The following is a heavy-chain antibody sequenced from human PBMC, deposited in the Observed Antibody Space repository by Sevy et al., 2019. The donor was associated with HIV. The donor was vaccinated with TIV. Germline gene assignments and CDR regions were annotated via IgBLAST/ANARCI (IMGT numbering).Heavy chain of an antibody. CDR3: AGGVLRGISMARFGSWSIFDY. CDR1: GYTFTSYA. Sequence: ASVKVSCKASGYTFTSYAMHWVRQAPGQRLEWMGWINAGNGNTKYSQKFQGRVTITRDTSARTAYMELSSLRSEDTAVYYCAGGVLRGISMARFGSWSIFDYWGQGTLVTVSS. D-gene: IGHD6-13*01. V-gene: IGHV1-3*01. J-gene: IGHJ4*02. CDR2: INAGNGNT.